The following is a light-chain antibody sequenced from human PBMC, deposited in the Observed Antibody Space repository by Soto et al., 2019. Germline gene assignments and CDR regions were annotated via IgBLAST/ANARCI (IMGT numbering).Light chain of an antibody. CDR2: YDS. CDR3: QVWDSSSDHYV. CDR1: NIGSKS. V-gene: IGLV3-21*04. J-gene: IGLJ1*01. Sequence: SYVLTQPPSVSVAPGKTARITCGRNNIGSKSVHWYQQKPGQAPVLVIYYDSDRPSGIPERFSGSNSGNTATLTISRVEAGDEADYYCQVWDSSSDHYVFGTGTKLTVL.